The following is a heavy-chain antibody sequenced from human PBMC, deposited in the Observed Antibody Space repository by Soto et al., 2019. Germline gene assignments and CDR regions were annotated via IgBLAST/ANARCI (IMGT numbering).Heavy chain of an antibody. J-gene: IGHJ4*02. CDR2: ISYDGSNK. D-gene: IGHD4-17*01. CDR1: GCTFISYA. Sequence: GGSLRLSCAASGCTFISYAMHWVRQAPGKGLEWVAVISYDGSNKYYADSVKGRFTISRDNSKNTLYLQMNSLRAEDTAVYYCARADYGGDYFDYWGQGTLVTVSS. V-gene: IGHV3-30-3*01. CDR3: ARADYGGDYFDY.